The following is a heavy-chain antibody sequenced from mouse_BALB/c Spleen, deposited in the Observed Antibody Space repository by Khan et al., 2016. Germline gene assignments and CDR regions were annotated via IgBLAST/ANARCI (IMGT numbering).Heavy chain of an antibody. CDR1: GFTFSNYW. CDR3: TSVISDGNLYATDF. J-gene: IGHJ4*01. D-gene: IGHD1-1*01. V-gene: IGHV6-6*02. Sequence: EVKLEEPGGGWVQPGGSMKLSCVVSGFTFSNYWMNWVRQSPEKGLEWVAEIRLKSNNYATHYAESVKGRLTISRDDSKSSVYPQMNNLRAEDTGIYYCTSVISDGNLYATDFWGHGASVTVSS. CDR2: IRLKSNNYAT.